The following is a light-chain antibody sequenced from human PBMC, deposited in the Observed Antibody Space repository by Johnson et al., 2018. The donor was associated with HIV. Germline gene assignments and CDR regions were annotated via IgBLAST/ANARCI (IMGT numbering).Light chain of an antibody. CDR2: ENN. Sequence: SVLTQPPSVSAAPGQKVTISCSGSSSNIGNNYVSWYQQLPGTAPKLLIYENNKRPSGIPDRFSGSKSGTSATLGITGLQTGDEADYYCGTWDTSLGAQYVFGSGTKVTVL. J-gene: IGLJ1*01. CDR1: SSNIGNNY. CDR3: GTWDTSLGAQYV. V-gene: IGLV1-51*02.